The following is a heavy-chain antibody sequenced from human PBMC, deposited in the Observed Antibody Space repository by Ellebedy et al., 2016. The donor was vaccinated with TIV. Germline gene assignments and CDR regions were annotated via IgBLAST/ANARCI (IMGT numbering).Heavy chain of an antibody. D-gene: IGHD6-13*01. CDR3: ARGEYSSSWYDFLGYYYYYMDV. V-gene: IGHV3-11*01. Sequence: GGSLRLXXAASGFTFSDYYMSWIRQAPGKGLEWVSYISSSGSTIYYADSVKGRFTISRDNAKNSLYLQMNSLRAEDTAVYYCARGEYSSSWYDFLGYYYYYMDVWGKGTTVTVSS. CDR1: GFTFSDYY. J-gene: IGHJ6*03. CDR2: ISSSGSTI.